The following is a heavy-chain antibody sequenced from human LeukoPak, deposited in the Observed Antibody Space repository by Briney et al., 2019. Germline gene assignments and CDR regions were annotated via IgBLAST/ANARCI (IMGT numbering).Heavy chain of an antibody. CDR1: GFTFNIYA. CDR3: ARTMYITGSSDFDY. V-gene: IGHV3-30-3*01. J-gene: IGHJ4*02. CDR2: ISYDGSKT. Sequence: GGSLRLSCAASGFTFNIYAMHWVRQAPGKGLEWVAVISYDGSKTYYADSVRGRFTISRDNSKNTLYLQMNSLRAEDTALYYCARTMYITGSSDFDYWGQGTLVTVSS. D-gene: IGHD1-26*01.